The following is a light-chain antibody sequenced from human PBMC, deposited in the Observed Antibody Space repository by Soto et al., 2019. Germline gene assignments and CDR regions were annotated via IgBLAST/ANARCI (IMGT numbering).Light chain of an antibody. CDR2: DTS. V-gene: IGKV3-15*01. CDR3: QQYNIWPYT. Sequence: IVLTQSPATLSVSPGERATLSCRASQSVSSLLAWYQQKPRQAPRLLIYDTSTRATGIPARFSGSGFGTDFTLTISSLQSEDFAIYYCQQYNIWPYTFGQGTKLEIK. J-gene: IGKJ2*01. CDR1: QSVSSL.